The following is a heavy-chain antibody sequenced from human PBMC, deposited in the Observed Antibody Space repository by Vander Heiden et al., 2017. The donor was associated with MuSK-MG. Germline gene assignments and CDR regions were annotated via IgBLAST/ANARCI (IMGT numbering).Heavy chain of an antibody. J-gene: IGHJ4*02. CDR1: GYTFTGYY. CDR3: ARLRPRLRSSGWSNFDY. Sequence: QVQLVQSGAEVKKPGASVKVSCKASGYTFTGYYMHWVRQAPGQGLEWMGRINPNSGGTNYAQKLQGRVTMTRDTSISTAYMEMSRLRSDDTAVYYCARLRPRLRSSGWSNFDYWGQGTLVTVSS. V-gene: IGHV1-2*06. CDR2: INPNSGGT. D-gene: IGHD6-19*01.